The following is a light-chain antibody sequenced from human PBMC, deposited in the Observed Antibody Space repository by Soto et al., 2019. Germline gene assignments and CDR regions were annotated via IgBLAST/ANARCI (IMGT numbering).Light chain of an antibody. CDR1: QSVSSNS. J-gene: IGKJ1*01. CDR2: GAS. V-gene: IGKV3-20*01. Sequence: EIVLTQSPGTLSLSPGERATLSCRASQSVSSNSLAWYQQKPGQAPRVLIYGASSRATGIPDRFSGSGSGTDFTLTISRLEPEDFAVYYCQQYGGSPRPFGQGTKVEIK. CDR3: QQYGGSPRP.